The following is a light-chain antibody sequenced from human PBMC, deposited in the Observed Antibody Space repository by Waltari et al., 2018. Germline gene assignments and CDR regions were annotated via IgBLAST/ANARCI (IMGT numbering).Light chain of an antibody. CDR1: QSINSY. CDR2: AAS. J-gene: IGKJ1*01. CDR3: QQSYSTLWT. V-gene: IGKV1-39*01. Sequence: EIQMTQSPSSLSASVGDRVTITCRASQSINSYLNWYQQKPGKAPKLLIYAASRLQSGVPSRFSGSGSGTDFTLTISSLQPEDFATYYCQQSYSTLWTFGQGTKVEIK.